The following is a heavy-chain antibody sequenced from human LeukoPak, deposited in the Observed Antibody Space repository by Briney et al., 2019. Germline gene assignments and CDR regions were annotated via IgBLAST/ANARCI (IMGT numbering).Heavy chain of an antibody. Sequence: GGSLRLSCAASGFTFSSYAMSWVRQAPGMGLEWVSAIGGSDANTYYADSVKGRFTISRDNSKNSLYLQINSLRADDTAVYYCAKVQYSDYDMNFDSWGQGTLVTVSS. J-gene: IGHJ4*02. D-gene: IGHD5-12*01. V-gene: IGHV3-23*01. CDR1: GFTFSSYA. CDR3: AKVQYSDYDMNFDS. CDR2: IGGSDANT.